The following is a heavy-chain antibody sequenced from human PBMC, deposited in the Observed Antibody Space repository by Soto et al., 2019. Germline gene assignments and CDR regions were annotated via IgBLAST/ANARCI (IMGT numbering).Heavy chain of an antibody. CDR2: ISYDGSNK. Sequence: QVQLVESGGGVVQPGRSLRLSCAASGFNFNNYGMHWARQAPGKGLEWVAGISYDGSNKYYADSVKGRFTISRDNSRNTLYLQMDSLRAEDTAVYYCAGGWYFFDYCGQGTLVTVSS. CDR1: GFNFNNYG. J-gene: IGHJ4*02. V-gene: IGHV3-30*03. CDR3: AGGWYFFDY. D-gene: IGHD6-19*01.